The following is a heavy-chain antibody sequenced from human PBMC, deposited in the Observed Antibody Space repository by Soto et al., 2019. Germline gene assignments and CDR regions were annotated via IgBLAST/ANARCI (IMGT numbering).Heavy chain of an antibody. CDR3: ARVFYYDILTGYAYGMDV. CDR2: ISSSGSTI. CDR1: GFTFGDYY. J-gene: IGHJ6*02. V-gene: IGHV3-11*01. D-gene: IGHD3-9*01. Sequence: GGSLRLSCAASGFTFGDYYMSWIRQAPGKGLEWVSYISSSGSTIYYADSVKGRFTISRDNAKNSLYLQMNSLRAEDTAVYYCARVFYYDILTGYAYGMDVWGQGTTVTVSS.